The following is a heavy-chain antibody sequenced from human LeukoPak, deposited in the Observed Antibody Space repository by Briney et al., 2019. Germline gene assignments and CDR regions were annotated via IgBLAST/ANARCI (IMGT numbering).Heavy chain of an antibody. D-gene: IGHD4-23*01. Sequence: GASVKVSCTASGYTFTSYGISWVRQAPGQGLEWMGWISAYNGNTNYAQKLQGRVTMTTDTSTSTAYMELRSLRSDDTAVYYCARDKRLSTVVTPNAFDIWGQGTMVTVSS. V-gene: IGHV1-18*01. J-gene: IGHJ3*02. CDR3: ARDKRLSTVVTPNAFDI. CDR1: GYTFTSYG. CDR2: ISAYNGNT.